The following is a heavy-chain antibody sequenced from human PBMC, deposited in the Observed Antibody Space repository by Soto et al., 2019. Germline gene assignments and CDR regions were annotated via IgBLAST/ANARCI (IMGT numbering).Heavy chain of an antibody. Sequence: QVQLVQSGAEVKKPGASVKVSCKASGYTFTSYAMHLVRQAPGQMLEWMGWINAGNGNTKYSQKFQGRVTITRDPSASTAYMELSSLRSEDTAVYYCARHLTAVSGSYPVYWFDPWCQGTLVTVSS. D-gene: IGHD1-26*01. CDR1: GYTFTSYA. CDR2: INAGNGNT. V-gene: IGHV1-3*01. CDR3: ARHLTAVSGSYPVYWFDP. J-gene: IGHJ5*02.